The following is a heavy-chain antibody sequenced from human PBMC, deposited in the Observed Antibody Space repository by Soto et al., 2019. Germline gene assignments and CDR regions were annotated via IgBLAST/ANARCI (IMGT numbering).Heavy chain of an antibody. CDR2: IYNSGST. D-gene: IGHD6-13*01. J-gene: IGHJ4*02. V-gene: IGHV4-59*08. Sequence: QVQLQESGPGLVKPSETLSLTCTVSGGSIGGYYWTWIRQPPGKGLEWIGYIYNSGSTNYNPSLKSRVTMSVDTSKNQFSLKLSSVTAADTAVYYCARRGPIAGKTIFDYWGQGFLVTVSS. CDR3: ARRGPIAGKTIFDY. CDR1: GGSIGGYY.